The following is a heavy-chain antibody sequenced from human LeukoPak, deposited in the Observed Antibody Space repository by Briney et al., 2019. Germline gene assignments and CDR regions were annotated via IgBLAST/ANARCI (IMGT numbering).Heavy chain of an antibody. V-gene: IGHV4-4*07. CDR2: FYTSGTT. D-gene: IGHD4-23*01. Sequence: SETLSLTCSVSGGSISSYSWNWIRQPAGKGLEWIGRFYTSGTTNYNPSLKSRVTMSIDTSKNQVSLKMRSVTAADTAVYYCARTVVTLDWYFGLWGRGTLVSVSS. J-gene: IGHJ2*01. CDR1: GGSISSYS. CDR3: ARTVVTLDWYFGL.